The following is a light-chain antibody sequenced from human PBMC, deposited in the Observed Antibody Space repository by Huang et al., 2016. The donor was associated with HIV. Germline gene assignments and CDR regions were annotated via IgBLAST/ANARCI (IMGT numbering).Light chain of an antibody. CDR1: QSISSY. V-gene: IGKV1-39*01. J-gene: IGKJ4*01. CDR2: AAS. Sequence: DIQMTQSPSSLSASVGDRVTITCRASQSISSYLNWYQQKPGKAPKLLIYAASSLQRGVPSRFSGSRSGTDFTLTISSLQPEDFATYYCQQSYSTLPLTFGGGTKVEIK. CDR3: QQSYSTLPLT.